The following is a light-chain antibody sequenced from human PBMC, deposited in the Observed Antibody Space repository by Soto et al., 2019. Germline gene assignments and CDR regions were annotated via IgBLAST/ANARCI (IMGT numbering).Light chain of an antibody. V-gene: IGKV1-33*01. CDR3: QLRSNWPPGFT. Sequence: DIQMTQSPSSLSASVGDRVTITCQASQDISNYLNWYQQKPGKAPKLLIYDASNLETGVPSRFSVSGSGTDFTLTISSLESEDFAVYYCQLRSNWPPGFTFGPGTKVDIK. CDR1: QDISNY. CDR2: DAS. J-gene: IGKJ3*01.